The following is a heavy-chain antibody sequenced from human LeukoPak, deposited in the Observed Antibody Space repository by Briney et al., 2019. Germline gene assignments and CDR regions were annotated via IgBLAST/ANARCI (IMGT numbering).Heavy chain of an antibody. CDR1: GYTFTSYD. CDR3: ASGGDYGDLVGY. Sequence: ASVKVSCKASGYTFTSYDINWVRQATGQGLEWMGWMNPNSGNTGYAQKFQGRVTMTRNTSISTAYMKLSSLRSEDTAVYYCASGGDYGDLVGYWGQGTLVTVSS. J-gene: IGHJ4*02. CDR2: MNPNSGNT. V-gene: IGHV1-8*01. D-gene: IGHD4-17*01.